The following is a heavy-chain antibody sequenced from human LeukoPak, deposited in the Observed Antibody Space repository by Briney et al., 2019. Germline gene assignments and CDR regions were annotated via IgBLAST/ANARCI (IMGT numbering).Heavy chain of an antibody. CDR2: INPSGGST. J-gene: IGHJ6*03. CDR1: GYTFTSYY. D-gene: IGHD3-3*01. CDR3: AREVGLSLRFLEWLPVMDV. V-gene: IGHV1-46*01. Sequence: ASVKVSCKASGYTFTSYYMHWVRQAPGQGLEWMGIINPSGGSTSYAQKFQGRVTMTRDTSTSTVYMELSSLRSEDTAVYYCAREVGLSLRFLEWLPVMDVWGKGTTVTVSS.